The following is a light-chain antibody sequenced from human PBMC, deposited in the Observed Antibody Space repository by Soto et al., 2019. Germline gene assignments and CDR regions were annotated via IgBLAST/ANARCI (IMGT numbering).Light chain of an antibody. J-gene: IGKJ1*01. CDR2: KVS. Sequence: DVVMTQSPLSLPVTLGQPASISCRSSQSLVYSDEYTHLNWFQHRPGQSPSRLIYKVSNRDSGVPDRCSGSGSGTDFTSKITRVEAEAVGVYYCMQGTHWPRTFGQGTKVE. V-gene: IGKV2-30*01. CDR1: QSLVYSDEYTH. CDR3: MQGTHWPRT.